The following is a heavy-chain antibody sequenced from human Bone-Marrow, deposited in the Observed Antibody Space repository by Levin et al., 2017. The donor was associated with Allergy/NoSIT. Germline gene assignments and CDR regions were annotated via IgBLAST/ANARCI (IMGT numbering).Heavy chain of an antibody. CDR2: IGGSHTTI. CDR1: GFTFGLYS. V-gene: IGHV3-48*02. CDR3: ARGGSGLDS. Sequence: GGSLRLSCEASGFTFGLYSMNWVRLAPGRGLEWISFIGGSHTTIYYADSVKGRFTISRDNAKNSLFLHMNNLRDDDTAIYYCARGGSGLDSWGQGTLSPSPQ. D-gene: IGHD3-10*01. J-gene: IGHJ4*02.